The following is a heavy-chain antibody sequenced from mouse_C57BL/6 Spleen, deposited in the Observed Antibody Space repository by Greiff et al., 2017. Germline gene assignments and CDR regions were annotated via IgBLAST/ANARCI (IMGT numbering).Heavy chain of an antibody. J-gene: IGHJ1*03. Sequence: DVKLVESGGGLVKPGGSLKLSCAASGFTFSSYAMSWVRQTPGKRLGWVATISDGGSYTYYPDNVKGRFTISRDNAKNNLYLQMSHLKSEDTAMYYCARETKYGYWYFDVWGTGTTVTVSS. CDR3: ARETKYGYWYFDV. D-gene: IGHD1-1*01. CDR1: GFTFSSYA. CDR2: ISDGGSYT. V-gene: IGHV5-4*01.